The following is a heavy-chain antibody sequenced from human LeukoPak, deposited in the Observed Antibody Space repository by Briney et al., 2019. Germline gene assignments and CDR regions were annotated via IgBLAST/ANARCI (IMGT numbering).Heavy chain of an antibody. CDR2: INYNGAIT. D-gene: IGHD6-13*01. Sequence: GGSLRLSCTTSGFTFVDYGLSWVRRAPGKGLEWLCAINYNGAITDYADSVKGRFTISRDNSKNTLYLQMNSLRAEDTAVYYCAIRIAASDFDYWGQGTLVTVSS. J-gene: IGHJ4*02. CDR3: AIRIAASDFDY. CDR1: GFTFVDYG. V-gene: IGHV3-20*04.